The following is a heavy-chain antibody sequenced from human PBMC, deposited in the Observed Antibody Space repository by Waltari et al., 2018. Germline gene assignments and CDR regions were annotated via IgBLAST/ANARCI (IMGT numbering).Heavy chain of an antibody. V-gene: IGHV4-30-4*08. D-gene: IGHD2-2*02. CDR1: GGSISSGDYY. J-gene: IGHJ5*02. CDR2: IYYSGST. CDR3: AIKGIYCSSTSCYTGFDP. Sequence: QVQLQESGPGLVKPSQTLSLTCTVSGGSISSGDYYWSWIRQPPGKGLEWIGYIYYSGSTYYNPSLKSRVTISVDTSKNQFSLKLSSVTAADTAVYYCAIKGIYCSSTSCYTGFDPWGQGTLVTVSS.